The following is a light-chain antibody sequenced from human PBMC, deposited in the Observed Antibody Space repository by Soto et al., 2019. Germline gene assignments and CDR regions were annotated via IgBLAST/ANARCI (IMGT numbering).Light chain of an antibody. J-gene: IGKJ1*01. Sequence: ETVLTHSPGTLSFSPGEIATVSCRSSQSVGGNSLAWYQQRPGQAPRLLIYDTSKRATGIPDRFSGSGSGTDFTLTISRLEPADFAVYYCQQYQNSPRTFGQGTKVDIK. V-gene: IGKV3-20*01. CDR2: DTS. CDR1: QSVGGNS. CDR3: QQYQNSPRT.